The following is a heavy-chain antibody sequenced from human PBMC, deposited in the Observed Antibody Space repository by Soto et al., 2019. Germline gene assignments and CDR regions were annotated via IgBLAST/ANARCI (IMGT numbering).Heavy chain of an antibody. V-gene: IGHV3-74*01. Sequence: TGVSLTLSRAASGFTFSSCWMHWVRQAPGKGLVWVSRINSDGSSTYYADTVKGRFTISRDNAKNTLSLQMNSLRAEDTDVYYCARDFGYWGQGTLVTVSS. CDR3: ARDFGY. J-gene: IGHJ4*02. CDR2: INSDGSST. CDR1: GFTFSSCW. D-gene: IGHD3-10*01.